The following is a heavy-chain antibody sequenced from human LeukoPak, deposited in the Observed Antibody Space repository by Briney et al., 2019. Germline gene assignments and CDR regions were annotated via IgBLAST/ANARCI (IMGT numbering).Heavy chain of an antibody. CDR2: ISSSGCTI. D-gene: IGHD4-17*01. CDR1: GFTFSDYY. Sequence: GGSLRLSCAASGFTFSDYYMSWIRQAPGKGLEWVSYISSSGCTIYYADSVKGRFTISRDNAKNSLYLQMNSLRAEDTALYYCARETDSGDLYDYYYYMDVWGKGTTVTVS. J-gene: IGHJ6*03. V-gene: IGHV3-11*04. CDR3: ARETDSGDLYDYYYYMDV.